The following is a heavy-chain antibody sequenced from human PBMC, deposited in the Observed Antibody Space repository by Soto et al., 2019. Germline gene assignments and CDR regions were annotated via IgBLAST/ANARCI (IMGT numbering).Heavy chain of an antibody. CDR2: ISYDGSRQ. J-gene: IGHJ4*02. Sequence: VQLVQSGGGVVQPGRSLRLSCVVSGFTFSNSYIHWVRQAPGKGLEWVDVISYDGSRQYFADSVKGRFTISRDNSENTAYLQMNSLKLDDTAIYYCTKDSADSTYWHKPASVTDYLGQGVLVTVSA. D-gene: IGHD4-17*01. CDR1: GFTFSNSY. CDR3: TKDSADSTYWHKPASVTDY. V-gene: IGHV3-30-3*01.